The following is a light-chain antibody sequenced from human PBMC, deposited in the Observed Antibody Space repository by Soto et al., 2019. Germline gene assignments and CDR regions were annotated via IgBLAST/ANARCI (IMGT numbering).Light chain of an antibody. V-gene: IGLV1-40*01. J-gene: IGLJ3*02. Sequence: QSVLTQPPSVSGAPGQRVTISCTGSSFNIGAGYDVHWYQQLPGTAPKLLIYRNNNRPSGVPDRFSGSRSSTSASLAITLIKIEDEADYYCQSSDTSRSGYWVFGGGTKLTVL. CDR1: SFNIGAGYD. CDR2: RNN. CDR3: QSSDTSRSGYWV.